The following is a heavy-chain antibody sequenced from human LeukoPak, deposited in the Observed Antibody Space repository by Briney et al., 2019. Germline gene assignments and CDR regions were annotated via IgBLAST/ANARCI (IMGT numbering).Heavy chain of an antibody. Sequence: PSETLSLTCTVSGGSISSYYWSWIRQPAGKGLEWIGRIYTSGSTNYNPSLKSRVTISEDKSKNQFSLKLSSVTAADTAVYYCARDVMTTRSFDYWGQGTLVTVSS. D-gene: IGHD3-22*01. CDR3: ARDVMTTRSFDY. V-gene: IGHV4-4*07. CDR1: GGSISSYY. J-gene: IGHJ4*02. CDR2: IYTSGST.